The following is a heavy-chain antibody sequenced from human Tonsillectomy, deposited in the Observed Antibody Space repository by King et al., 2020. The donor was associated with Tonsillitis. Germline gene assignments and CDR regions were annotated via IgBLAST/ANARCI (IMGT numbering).Heavy chain of an antibody. Sequence: VQLVESGGGLVQPGGSLRLSCAASGFTFSSNAMSWVRQAPGKGLEWVSATSGIGGSTFYADSVKGRFTISRHNSKNTLYLQMNSLRAEDTPVYYCAKFSYDDSSGSDYWGQGTLVTVSS. V-gene: IGHV3-23*04. CDR3: AKFSYDDSSGSDY. CDR2: TSGIGGST. D-gene: IGHD3-22*01. CDR1: GFTFSSNA. J-gene: IGHJ4*02.